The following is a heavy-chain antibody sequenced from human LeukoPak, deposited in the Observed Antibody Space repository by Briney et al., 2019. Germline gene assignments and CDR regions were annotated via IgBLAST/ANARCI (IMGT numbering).Heavy chain of an antibody. CDR1: GFTFSSYA. D-gene: IGHD6-19*01. V-gene: IGHV3-23*01. J-gene: IGHJ6*02. CDR2: ISGSGGST. CDR3: AKDVSKQWLVRVYYGMDV. Sequence: GGSLRLSCAASGFTFSSYAMSWVRQAPGKGLEWVSAISGSGGSTYYADSVKGRFTISRDNSKNTLCLQMNSLRAEDTAVYYCAKDVSKQWLVRVYYGMDVWGQGTTVTVSS.